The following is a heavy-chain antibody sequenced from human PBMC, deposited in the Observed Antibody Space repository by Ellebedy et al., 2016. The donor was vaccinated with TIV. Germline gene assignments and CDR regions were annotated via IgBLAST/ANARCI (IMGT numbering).Heavy chain of an antibody. Sequence: SETLSLTXTVSGGSISSGGYYWSWIRQHPGKGLEWIGYIYYSGSTYYNPSLKSRVTISVDTSKNQFSLKLSSVTAADTAVHYCARNDGDYGGAFDIWGQGTMVTVSS. J-gene: IGHJ3*02. V-gene: IGHV4-31*03. D-gene: IGHD4-17*01. CDR2: IYYSGST. CDR3: ARNDGDYGGAFDI. CDR1: GGSISSGGYY.